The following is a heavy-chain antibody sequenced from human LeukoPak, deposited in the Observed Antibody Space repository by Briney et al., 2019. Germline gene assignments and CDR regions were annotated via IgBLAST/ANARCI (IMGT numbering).Heavy chain of an antibody. V-gene: IGHV3-33*01. D-gene: IGHD2-21*02. CDR2: IWYDGSNK. CDR3: ARDLKGDGYFGY. CDR1: GFTFSSYG. Sequence: GGSLRLSCAASGFTFSSYGMHWVRQAAGKGLEWVAVIWYDGSNKYYADSVKGRFTISRDNSKNTLYRQMHSLRAEDTAVYYCARDLKGDGYFGYWGQGTLVTVSS. J-gene: IGHJ4*02.